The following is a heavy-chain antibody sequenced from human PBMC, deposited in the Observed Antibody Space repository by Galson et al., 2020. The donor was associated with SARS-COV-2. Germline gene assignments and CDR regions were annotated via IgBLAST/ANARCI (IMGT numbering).Heavy chain of an antibody. CDR1: GFTFSNYA. J-gene: IGHJ4*02. CDR2: ITESGGET. V-gene: IGHV3-23*01. D-gene: IGHD1-26*01. Sequence: GFLRLSCAASGFTFSNYAMSWVRQAPGKGLEWVSAITESGGETYYRDSVKGRFTISRDNSRNTLFLQMNSLRAEDTAIYYCAKEGAGRRFSFDYWGQGALLTVSS. CDR3: AKEGAGRRFSFDY.